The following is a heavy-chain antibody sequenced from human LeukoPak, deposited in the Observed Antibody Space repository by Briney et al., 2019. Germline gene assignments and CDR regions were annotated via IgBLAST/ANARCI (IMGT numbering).Heavy chain of an antibody. CDR3: ARGPKRGPHYYDSSGYYYFDY. D-gene: IGHD3-22*01. CDR1: GGSISSSSYY. Sequence: SETLSLTCTVSGGSISSSSYYWGWIRQPPGKGLEWIGSIYYSGSTYYNPSLKSRVTISVDTSKNQFSLKLSSVTAADTAVYYCARGPKRGPHYYDSSGYYYFDYWGQGTLVTVSS. V-gene: IGHV4-39*01. CDR2: IYYSGST. J-gene: IGHJ4*02.